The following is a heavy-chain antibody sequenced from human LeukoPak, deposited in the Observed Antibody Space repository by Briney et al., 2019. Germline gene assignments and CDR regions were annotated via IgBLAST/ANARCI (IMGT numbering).Heavy chain of an antibody. J-gene: IGHJ4*02. Sequence: ETLSLTCAVSGGSISSNNWWSWVRQPPGKGLEWVANIKHDGGLTYYMDSVRGRFTISRDNAKSSLFLQMSYLRADDTAMYYCTRDMQGSRLYSVGSQGDWGQGTLVTVSS. CDR2: IKHDGGLT. D-gene: IGHD2-8*01. CDR1: GGSISSNNW. CDR3: TRDMQGSRLYSVGSQGD. V-gene: IGHV3-7*01.